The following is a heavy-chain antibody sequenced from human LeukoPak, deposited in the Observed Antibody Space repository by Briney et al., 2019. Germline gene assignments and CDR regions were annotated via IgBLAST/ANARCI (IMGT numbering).Heavy chain of an antibody. CDR1: GFTFGIYV. CDR3: ARDFPGWSDAFDI. D-gene: IGHD6-19*01. CDR2: LSGRGGNS. Sequence: GGSLRLSCAASGFTFGIYVMSWVRQAPGKGLEWVSTLSGRGGNSYYADSVKGRFTISRDNSKNMLFLQMNSLRADDTAIYFCARDFPGWSDAFDIWGQGTMVTVSS. J-gene: IGHJ3*02. V-gene: IGHV3-23*01.